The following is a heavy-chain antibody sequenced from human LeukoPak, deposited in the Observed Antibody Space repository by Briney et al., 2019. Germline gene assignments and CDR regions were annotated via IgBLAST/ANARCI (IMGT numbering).Heavy chain of an antibody. V-gene: IGHV1-69*05. Sequence: GASVKVSCKASGGTFSSYAISWVRQAPGQGLEWMGRIIPIFGTANYAQKLQGRVTITTDESTSTAYMELSSLRSEDTAVYYCARDFWSGYSNWFDPWGQGTLVTVSS. J-gene: IGHJ5*02. CDR2: IIPIFGTA. CDR3: ARDFWSGYSNWFDP. CDR1: GGTFSSYA. D-gene: IGHD3-3*01.